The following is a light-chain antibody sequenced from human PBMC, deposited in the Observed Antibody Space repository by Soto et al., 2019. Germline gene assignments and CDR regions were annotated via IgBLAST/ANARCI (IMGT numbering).Light chain of an antibody. CDR1: QSISSSY. Sequence: VVLTQSPGTLSLSPGERATLSCRASQSISSSYLAWYQHKPGQAPRLLIYGASSRAAGVPDRFSGSGSGTDLSLTISRLEPEDFSVYYCQQCCNSPHTFGQGTRVEI. CDR2: GAS. V-gene: IGKV3-20*01. J-gene: IGKJ1*01. CDR3: QQCCNSPHT.